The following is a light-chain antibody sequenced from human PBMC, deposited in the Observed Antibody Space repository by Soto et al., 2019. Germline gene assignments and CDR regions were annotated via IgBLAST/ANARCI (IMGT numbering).Light chain of an antibody. CDR1: QSISSW. Sequence: DIQMTQSPSSLSASVGDRVTITCRASQSISSWLAWYQQKPGKAPKLLIYDASSLESGVTSRFSGSGSGTEFTLTISSLQPDDCATYYCQQYNSYPYTFGQGTKLEIK. V-gene: IGKV1-5*01. CDR2: DAS. J-gene: IGKJ2*01. CDR3: QQYNSYPYT.